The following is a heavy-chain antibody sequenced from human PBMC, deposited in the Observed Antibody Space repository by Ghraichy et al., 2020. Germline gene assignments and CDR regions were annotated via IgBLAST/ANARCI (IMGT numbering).Heavy chain of an antibody. V-gene: IGHV4-30-4*01. CDR2: IYYSGST. J-gene: IGHJ4*02. CDR3: ARESFPYAGADY. Sequence: SETLSLTCTVSGGSISSGDYYWSWIRQPPGKGLEWIGYIYYSGSTYYNPSLKSRVTISVDTSKNQFSLKLSSVTAADTAVYYCARESFPYAGADYWGQGTLVTVSS. CDR1: GGSISSGDYY. D-gene: IGHD4-23*01.